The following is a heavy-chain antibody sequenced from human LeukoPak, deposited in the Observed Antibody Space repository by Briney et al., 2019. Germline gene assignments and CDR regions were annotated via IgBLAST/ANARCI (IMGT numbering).Heavy chain of an antibody. V-gene: IGHV3-23*01. CDR3: AKSDCSSTSCSLYDY. D-gene: IGHD2-2*01. J-gene: IGHJ4*02. CDR2: ISGSGGST. Sequence: GGSPRLSCAASGFTFSSYAMSWVRQAPGKGLEGVSAISGSGGSTYYADSVKGRFTISRDNSKNTLYLQMNSLRAEDTAVYYCAKSDCSSTSCSLYDYWGQGTLVTVSS. CDR1: GFTFSSYA.